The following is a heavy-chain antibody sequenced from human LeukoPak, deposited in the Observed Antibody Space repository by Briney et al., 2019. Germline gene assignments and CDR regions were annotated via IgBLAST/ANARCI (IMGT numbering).Heavy chain of an antibody. J-gene: IGHJ3*02. V-gene: IGHV3-9*03. D-gene: IGHD3-3*01. Sequence: GGSLRLSCAASGFTFDDYAMHWVRHAPGKGLEWVSGISWNSGSIGYADSVKGRFTISRDNAKNSLYLQMSSLRAEDMALYYCAKDITIFGVATVPDAFDIWGQGTMVTVSS. CDR2: ISWNSGSI. CDR3: AKDITIFGVATVPDAFDI. CDR1: GFTFDDYA.